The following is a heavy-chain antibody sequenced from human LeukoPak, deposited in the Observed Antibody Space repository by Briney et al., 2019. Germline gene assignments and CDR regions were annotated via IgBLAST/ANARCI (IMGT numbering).Heavy chain of an antibody. CDR1: GGSISSYY. CDR3: ARSRGVLDYFHH. V-gene: IGHV4-59*01. J-gene: IGHJ1*01. CDR2: IYYSGST. Sequence: SETLPLTCTVSGGSISSYYWNWIRQPPGKGLEWIGYIYYSGSTNYNPSLKSRVTISVDRSKNQFSLKLSSVTAADTAVYYCARSRGVLDYFHHWGQGTLVTVSS. D-gene: IGHD3-3*01.